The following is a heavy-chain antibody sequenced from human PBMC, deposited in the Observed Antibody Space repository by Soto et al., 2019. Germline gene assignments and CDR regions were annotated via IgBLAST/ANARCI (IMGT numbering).Heavy chain of an antibody. CDR1: GYTFTGCY. CDR3: ARVEWGSTRGAYYYGMDV. CDR2: INPNSGGT. D-gene: IGHD2-15*01. V-gene: IGHV1-2*02. Sequence: ASVKVSCKASGYTFTGCYMHWVRQAPGQGLEWMGWINPNSGGTNYAQKFQGRVTMTRDTSISTAYMELSRLRSDDTAVYYCARVEWGSTRGAYYYGMDVWGQGTTVTVSS. J-gene: IGHJ6*02.